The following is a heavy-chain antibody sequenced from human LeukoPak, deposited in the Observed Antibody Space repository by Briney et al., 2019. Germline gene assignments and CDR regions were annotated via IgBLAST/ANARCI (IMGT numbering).Heavy chain of an antibody. J-gene: IGHJ3*02. CDR2: IYTSGST. V-gene: IGHV4-4*07. CDR1: GGSISSYY. CDR3: ARDRHPEDDAFDI. Sequence: PSETLSLTCTVSGGSISSYYWSWLRQPAGKGLEWIGRIYTSGSTNYNPSLKSRVTMSVDTSKNQFSLKLSSVTAADTAVYYCARDRHPEDDAFDIWGQGTMVTVSS.